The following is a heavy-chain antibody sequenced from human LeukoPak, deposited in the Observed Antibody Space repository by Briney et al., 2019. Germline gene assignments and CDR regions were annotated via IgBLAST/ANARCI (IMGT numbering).Heavy chain of an antibody. J-gene: IGHJ5*02. CDR3: ARAATVRSMIVVARRGRWFEP. CDR2: IYYSGST. Sequence: PSETLSLICTVSVGSISSSSYYGGWIRQPPGKGLESIGRIYYSGSTYYNPSLKSRVTISVDTSNNQFSLKLISLTGADSAVYYCARAATVRSMIVVARRGRWFEPWGQGTLVIVSS. D-gene: IGHD3-22*01. V-gene: IGHV4-39*07. CDR1: VGSISSSSYY.